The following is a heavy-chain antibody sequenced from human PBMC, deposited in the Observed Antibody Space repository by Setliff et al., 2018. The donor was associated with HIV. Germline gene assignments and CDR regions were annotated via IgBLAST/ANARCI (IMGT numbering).Heavy chain of an antibody. D-gene: IGHD3-22*01. J-gene: IGHJ5*02. CDR3: ARAAGSSGYFLGNWFDP. CDR2: INPSGST. CDR1: GGPFSGFY. Sequence: SETLSLTCAVYGGPFSGFYYSWIRQAPGKGLEWIGEINPSGSTNYNPSLKSRVTISVDTSKNQFSLKLSSVTAADTAVYYCARAAGSSGYFLGNWFDPWGQGTLVTVSS. V-gene: IGHV4-34*01.